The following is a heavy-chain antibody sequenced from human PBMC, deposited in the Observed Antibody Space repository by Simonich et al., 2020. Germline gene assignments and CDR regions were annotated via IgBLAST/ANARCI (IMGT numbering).Heavy chain of an antibody. Sequence: HVQLVESGGGVVQPGRSLRLSCAASGFTFSSYAMHWVGQAPGEGLKWVAVISFYGSNKYYSYSVKGRFTISRDNSKNTLYLQMNSLRAEDTAVYYCAREGLLLDAFDIWGQGTMVTVSS. J-gene: IGHJ3*02. D-gene: IGHD2-15*01. CDR1: GFTFSSYA. CDR2: ISFYGSNK. CDR3: AREGLLLDAFDI. V-gene: IGHV3-30*07.